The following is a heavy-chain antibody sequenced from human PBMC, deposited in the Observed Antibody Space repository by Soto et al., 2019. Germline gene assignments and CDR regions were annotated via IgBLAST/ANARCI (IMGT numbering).Heavy chain of an antibody. CDR3: ARVVGYSYFDY. V-gene: IGHV4-59*01. D-gene: IGHD1-26*01. CDR1: GDSISSYY. Sequence: SETLSLTCTVSGDSISSYYWTWIRQPPGKGLEWIGYISHSGSTNYHPSLKSRVTISVDTSKNQISLKLSSVTAADTAVYYCARVVGYSYFDYWGQGTLVTVSS. J-gene: IGHJ4*02. CDR2: ISHSGST.